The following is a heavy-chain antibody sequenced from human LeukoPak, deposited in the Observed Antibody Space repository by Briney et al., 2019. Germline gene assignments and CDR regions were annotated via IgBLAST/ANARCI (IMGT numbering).Heavy chain of an antibody. Sequence: PGGSLRLSCAASGFTFSSYSMNWVRQAPGKGLEWVSYISSSSSTIYYADSVKSRFTISRDNAKNSLYLQMNSLRAEDTAVYYCARVGGYYDSSGHTWGQGTLVTVSS. D-gene: IGHD3-22*01. CDR1: GFTFSSYS. J-gene: IGHJ4*02. CDR2: ISSSSSTI. V-gene: IGHV3-48*01. CDR3: ARVGGYYDSSGHT.